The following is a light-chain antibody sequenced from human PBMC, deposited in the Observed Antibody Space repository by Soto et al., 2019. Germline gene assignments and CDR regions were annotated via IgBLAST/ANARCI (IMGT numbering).Light chain of an antibody. CDR1: QGVSTW. CDR2: TAS. Sequence: DIQMTQSPSSVSASVGDRVTITCRASQGVSTWLAWYQRKPGKAPNLLIYTASSSQSGVPSRFSGSGSGTDFTLTINGLQPEDFATYYCQQAASFPITFGQGTRLEI. J-gene: IGKJ5*01. V-gene: IGKV1-12*01. CDR3: QQAASFPIT.